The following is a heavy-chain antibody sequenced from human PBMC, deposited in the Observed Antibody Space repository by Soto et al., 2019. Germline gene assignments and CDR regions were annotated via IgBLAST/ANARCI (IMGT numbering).Heavy chain of an antibody. CDR1: GFSVSSNY. Sequence: EVQLVESGGGLIQPGGSLRLSCAASGFSVSSNYMSWVRQAPGKGLEWVSVFYTDGSRYYADSVKGRCTMSRETSKNTLNLQMNSLRAEDTAVYYCTREDYYGSKMHGMDVWGQGTTVTVSS. CDR3: TREDYYGSKMHGMDV. V-gene: IGHV3-53*01. J-gene: IGHJ6*02. D-gene: IGHD3-22*01. CDR2: FYTDGSR.